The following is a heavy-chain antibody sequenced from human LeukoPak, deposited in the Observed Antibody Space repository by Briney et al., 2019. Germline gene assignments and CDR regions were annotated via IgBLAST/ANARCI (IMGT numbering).Heavy chain of an antibody. CDR1: GFTFSDYY. D-gene: IGHD6-13*01. J-gene: IGHJ6*03. CDR2: ISSSGSTI. Sequence: PGGSLRLSCAASGFTFSDYYMSWIRQAPGKGLEWVSYISSSGSTIYYADSVKGRFTISRDNAKNSLYLQMNSLRAEDTAVYYCARGEDSSSWYGYYYYYYMDVWGKGTTVTISS. V-gene: IGHV3-11*04. CDR3: ARGEDSSSWYGYYYYYYMDV.